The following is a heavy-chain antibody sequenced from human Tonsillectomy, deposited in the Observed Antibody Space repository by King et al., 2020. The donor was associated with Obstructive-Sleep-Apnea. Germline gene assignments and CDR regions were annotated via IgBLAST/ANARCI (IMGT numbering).Heavy chain of an antibody. D-gene: IGHD3-9*01. V-gene: IGHV1-2*02. Sequence: VQLVESGAEVKKPGASVKVSCKASGYTFTGFYLYWVRQAPGQGLEWMGYINPDSGDTNYAQKFQGRVTMTRDTSISTAYMELTRLRSDDTAVYYCARGDDIPYWGQGTLVTVSS. CDR1: GYTFTGFY. J-gene: IGHJ4*02. CDR2: INPDSGDT. CDR3: ARGDDIPY.